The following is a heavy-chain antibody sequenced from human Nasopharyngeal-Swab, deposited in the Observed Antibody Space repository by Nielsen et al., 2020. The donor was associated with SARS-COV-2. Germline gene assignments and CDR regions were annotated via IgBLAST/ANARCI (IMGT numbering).Heavy chain of an antibody. CDR3: ARHLPLRFLEWLFPDYFDY. D-gene: IGHD3-3*01. V-gene: IGHV3-21*01. CDR1: GFTFSSYS. Sequence: GGSLRLSCAASGFTFSSYSMNWVRQAPGKGLEWVSSISSSGSYIYYADSVKGRFTISRDNAKNSLYLQMNSLRAEDTAVYYCARHLPLRFLEWLFPDYFDYWGQGTLVTVSS. CDR2: ISSSGSYI. J-gene: IGHJ4*02.